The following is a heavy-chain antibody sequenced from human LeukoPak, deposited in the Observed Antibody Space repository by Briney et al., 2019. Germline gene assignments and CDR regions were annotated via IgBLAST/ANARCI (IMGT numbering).Heavy chain of an antibody. V-gene: IGHV3-48*03. CDR1: GFTFSSYE. J-gene: IGHJ4*02. CDR2: ISSSGSTI. Sequence: GGSLRLSCAASGFTFSSYEMNWVRKAPGKGLEWVSYISSSGSTIYYADSVKGRFTISRDNAKNSLYLQMNSLRAEDTAVYYCARELVAGIDYWGQGTLVTVSS. D-gene: IGHD6-19*01. CDR3: ARELVAGIDY.